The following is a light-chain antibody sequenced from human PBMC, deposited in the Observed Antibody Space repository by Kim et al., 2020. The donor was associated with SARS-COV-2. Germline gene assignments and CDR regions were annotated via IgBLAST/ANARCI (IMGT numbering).Light chain of an antibody. CDR1: KVGDKY. Sequence: VSPGQTASITCSGDKVGDKYACWYQQKPGQSPVVVIYQDSKRPSGIPERFSGSNSGNTATLTISGTQAMDEADYYCQAWDSSNVWVFGGGTQLTVL. CDR3: QAWDSSNVWV. CDR2: QDS. J-gene: IGLJ3*02. V-gene: IGLV3-1*01.